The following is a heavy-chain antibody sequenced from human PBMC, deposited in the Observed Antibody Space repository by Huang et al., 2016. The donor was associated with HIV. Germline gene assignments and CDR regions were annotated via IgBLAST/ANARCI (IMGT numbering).Heavy chain of an antibody. CDR3: ARPRMTATSPDSTWSFFDS. CDR2: LNYRGIS. V-gene: IGHV4-34*01. J-gene: IGHJ4*02. Sequence: SQSDNYWTWIRLSLGKRLEWIGELNYRGISTYNPALRSRVTMSVDMAKNQFSLNLTSLTAAYTAVYSCARPRMTATSPDSTWSFFDSWGQGTLVIVSS. D-gene: IGHD2-21*02. CDR1: SQSDNY.